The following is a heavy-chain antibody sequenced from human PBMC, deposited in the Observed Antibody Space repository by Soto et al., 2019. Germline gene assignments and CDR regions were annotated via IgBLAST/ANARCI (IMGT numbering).Heavy chain of an antibody. J-gene: IGHJ5*02. V-gene: IGHV2-5*02. CDR3: AHRCYPYCAGDCYSFGNCFDP. Sequence: SGPTLVNPTQTLTLTCTFSGFSLSTSGVGVGWIRQPPGKALEWLALIYWDDDKRSSPSLRSRLTITKDTSNNPVGPTMTNFDPVDTATYYCAHRCYPYCAGDCYSFGNCFDPWDQGTLLTVSS. CDR1: GFSLSTSGVG. CDR2: IYWDDDK. D-gene: IGHD2-21*02.